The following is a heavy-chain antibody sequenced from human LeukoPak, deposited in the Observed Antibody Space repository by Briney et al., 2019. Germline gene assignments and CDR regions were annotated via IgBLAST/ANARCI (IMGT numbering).Heavy chain of an antibody. D-gene: IGHD3-22*01. CDR1: GGSISSGGYY. V-gene: IGHV4-30-2*01. Sequence: SETLSLTCTVSGGSISSGGYYWSWIRQPPGKGLEWIGYIYHSGSTYYNPSLKSRVTISVDRSKNQFSLKLSSVTAADTAVYSCARWNYYDSSGLDYWGQGTLVTVSS. J-gene: IGHJ4*02. CDR3: ARWNYYDSSGLDY. CDR2: IYHSGST.